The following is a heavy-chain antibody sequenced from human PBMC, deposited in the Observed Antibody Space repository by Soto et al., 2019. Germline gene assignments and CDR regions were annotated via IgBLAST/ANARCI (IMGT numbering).Heavy chain of an antibody. CDR1: GFSFSKFG. Sequence: AQLLQSGGGLVHPGGSLTLSCVASGFSFSKFGMDWVRQAPGKGLEWVSVIGGSGVDTYYTDSVRGRFTMSRDNSKNTLFLQMDSLTVDDTAVYYCAKERGTGGAFDVWGQGTMVSVSS. J-gene: IGHJ3*01. CDR3: AKERGTGGAFDV. CDR2: IGGSGVDT. D-gene: IGHD3-16*01. V-gene: IGHV3-23*01.